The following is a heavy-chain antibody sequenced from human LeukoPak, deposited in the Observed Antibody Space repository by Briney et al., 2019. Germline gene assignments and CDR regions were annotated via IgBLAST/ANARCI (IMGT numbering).Heavy chain of an antibody. CDR3: ARGPRFGELLWHWFDP. D-gene: IGHD3-10*01. V-gene: IGHV4-39*07. CDR1: GGSISSSSYY. CDR2: IYYSGST. Sequence: SETLSLTCTVSGGSISSSSYYWGWIRQPPGKGLEWIGSIYYSGSTYYNPPLKSRVTISVDTSKNQFSLKLRSVTAADTAVYYCARGPRFGELLWHWFDPWGQGTLVTVSS. J-gene: IGHJ5*02.